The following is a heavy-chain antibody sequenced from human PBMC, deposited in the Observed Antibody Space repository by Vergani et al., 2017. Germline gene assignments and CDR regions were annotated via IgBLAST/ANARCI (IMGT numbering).Heavy chain of an antibody. D-gene: IGHD1-26*01. Sequence: QVQLQESGPGLVKPSQTLSLTCTVSGGPISSCDYYWSWMRQPPGKGLEWIGYIYYSGSTYYNPSLKSRVTISVDTTKNQFSLKLSSVTAADTAVYYCAIDRGSGNYYDFDDWGQGTLVTVSS. V-gene: IGHV4-30-4*08. CDR1: GGPISSCDYY. J-gene: IGHJ4*01. CDR3: AIDRGSGNYYDFDD. CDR2: IYYSGST.